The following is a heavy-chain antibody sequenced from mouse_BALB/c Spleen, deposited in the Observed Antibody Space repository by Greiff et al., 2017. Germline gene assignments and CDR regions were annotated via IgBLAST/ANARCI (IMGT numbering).Heavy chain of an antibody. Sequence: EVQRVESGGGLVQPGGSRKLSCAASGFTFSSFGMHWVRQAPEKGLEWVAYISSGSSTIYYADTVKGRFTISRDNPKNTLFLQMTSLRSEDTAMYYCARKGDYDYDDSWFAYWGQGTLVTVSA. CDR3: ARKGDYDYDDSWFAY. V-gene: IGHV5-17*02. J-gene: IGHJ3*01. CDR1: GFTFSSFG. D-gene: IGHD2-4*01. CDR2: ISSGSSTI.